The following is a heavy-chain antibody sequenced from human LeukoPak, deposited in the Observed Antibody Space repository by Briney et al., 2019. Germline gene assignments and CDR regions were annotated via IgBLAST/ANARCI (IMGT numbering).Heavy chain of an antibody. Sequence: GASVKVSCKASGGTFSSYAISWVRQAPGQGLEWMGGIIPMFGTAKYAQKFQGRVTITTDESTSTAYMELSSLRSEDTAVYYCAILGYYGSGSYYWGQGTLVTVSS. J-gene: IGHJ4*02. V-gene: IGHV1-69*05. D-gene: IGHD3-10*01. CDR2: IIPMFGTA. CDR1: GGTFSSYA. CDR3: AILGYYGSGSYY.